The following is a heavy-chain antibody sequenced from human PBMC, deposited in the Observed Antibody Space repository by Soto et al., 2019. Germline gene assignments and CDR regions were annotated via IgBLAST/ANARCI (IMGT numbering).Heavy chain of an antibody. CDR3: ARARWLQLLYFDY. Sequence: SETLSLTCAVSGGSISSGGYSWSWIRQPPGKGLEWIGYIYRSGSTYYNPSLKSRVTISVDRSKNQFSLKLSSVTAADTAVYYCARARWLQLLYFDYWGQGTLVTVSS. J-gene: IGHJ4*02. D-gene: IGHD5-12*01. CDR2: IYRSGST. CDR1: GGSISSGGYS. V-gene: IGHV4-30-2*01.